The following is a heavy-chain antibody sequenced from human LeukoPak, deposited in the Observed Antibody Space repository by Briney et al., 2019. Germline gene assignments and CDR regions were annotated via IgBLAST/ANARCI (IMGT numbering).Heavy chain of an antibody. Sequence: GGSLRLSCAASGFTFDDYAMHWVRQAPGKGLEWVAFIRYDGSNKYSDSVKGRFTISRDNSKNTLYLQMNSLRAEDTAVYYCARDQNFDSRPWVGAFDLWGQGTRVTVSS. CDR2: IRYDGSNK. CDR1: GFTFDDYA. CDR3: ARDQNFDSRPWVGAFDL. D-gene: IGHD3-22*01. V-gene: IGHV3-30*02. J-gene: IGHJ3*01.